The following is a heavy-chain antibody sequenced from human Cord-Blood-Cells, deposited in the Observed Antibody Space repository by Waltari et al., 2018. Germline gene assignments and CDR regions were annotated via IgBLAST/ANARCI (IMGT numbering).Heavy chain of an antibody. J-gene: IGHJ4*02. V-gene: IGHV3-21*01. CDR1: GFTFSSCS. Sequence: EVQLVEYGGGLVKPGGSVRLSCAASGFTFSSCSMNWVRQAQGKGLEWVSTSSSSSSYIYYEDSVKGRFTSSRDTAKNSLYLQMNSLRAEDTAVYYCARDLRLDYWGQGTLVTVSS. CDR2: SSSSSSYI. CDR3: ARDLRLDY.